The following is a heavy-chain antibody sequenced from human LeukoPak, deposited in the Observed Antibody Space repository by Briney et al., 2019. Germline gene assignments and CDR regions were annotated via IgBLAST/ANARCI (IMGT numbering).Heavy chain of an antibody. Sequence: SETLSLTCTVSGYSISSGYYWGWIRQPPGKGLEWIGSIYHSGSTYYNPSLKSRVTISVDTSKNQFSLKLSSVTAADTAVYYCARDNLYGSGSYDYWGQGTLVTVSS. CDR2: IYHSGST. J-gene: IGHJ4*02. CDR3: ARDNLYGSGSYDY. V-gene: IGHV4-38-2*02. CDR1: GYSISSGYY. D-gene: IGHD3-10*01.